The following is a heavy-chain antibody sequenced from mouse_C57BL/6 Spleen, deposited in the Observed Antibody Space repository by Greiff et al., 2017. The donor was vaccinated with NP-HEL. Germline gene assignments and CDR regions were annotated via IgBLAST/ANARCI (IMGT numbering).Heavy chain of an antibody. CDR1: GYTFTDYE. J-gene: IGHJ3*01. Sequence: VQLVESGAELVRPGASVTLSCKASGYTFTDYEMHWVKQTPVHGLEWIGAIDPETGGTAYNQKFKGKAILTADKSSSTAYMELRSLTSEDSAVYYCTRDDYYGSSSMFAYWGQGTLVTVSA. CDR2: IDPETGGT. D-gene: IGHD1-1*01. CDR3: TRDDYYGSSSMFAY. V-gene: IGHV1-15*01.